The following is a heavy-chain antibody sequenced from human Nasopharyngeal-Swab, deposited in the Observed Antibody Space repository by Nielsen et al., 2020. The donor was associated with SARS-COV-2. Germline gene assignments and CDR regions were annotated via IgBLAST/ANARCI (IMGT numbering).Heavy chain of an antibody. CDR1: GGPISSYY. CDR2: IYTSGST. Sequence: SETLSFTCTVSGGPISSYYWSWIRQPAGKGLEWIGRIYTSGSTNYNPSLKSRVTMSVDTSKNQFSLKLSSVTAADTAVYYCARVTRDGYNYDRFDYWGQGTLVTVSS. J-gene: IGHJ4*02. CDR3: ARVTRDGYNYDRFDY. V-gene: IGHV4-4*07. D-gene: IGHD5-24*01.